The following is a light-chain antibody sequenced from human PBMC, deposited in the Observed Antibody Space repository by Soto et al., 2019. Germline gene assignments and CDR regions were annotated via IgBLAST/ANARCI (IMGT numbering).Light chain of an antibody. CDR2: ANK. J-gene: IGLJ1*01. Sequence: QSVLTQPPSVSAAPGQKVTISCTGSSSNIGAGYDVHWYQQLPGTAPKLLIYANKNRPAGVPDRFSGSKSGNTASLTISGLQAEDEADYYCSSYTSSSTTYVFGNGTKVTVL. V-gene: IGLV1-40*01. CDR1: SSNIGAGYD. CDR3: SSYTSSSTTYV.